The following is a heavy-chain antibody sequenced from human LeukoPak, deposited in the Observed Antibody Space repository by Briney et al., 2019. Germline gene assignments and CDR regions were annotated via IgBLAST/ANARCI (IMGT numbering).Heavy chain of an antibody. CDR1: SVSFSAYY. Sequence: SETLSLTCAVYSVSFSAYYWSWIRQPPGKGLEWIGEINHSGSTNYNPSLKRRVTISVDTSKNQFSLKLSSVTAADTAVYYCASRASITMIVVVDYWGQGTLVTVSS. CDR2: INHSGST. CDR3: ASRASITMIVVVDY. D-gene: IGHD3-22*01. V-gene: IGHV4-34*01. J-gene: IGHJ4*02.